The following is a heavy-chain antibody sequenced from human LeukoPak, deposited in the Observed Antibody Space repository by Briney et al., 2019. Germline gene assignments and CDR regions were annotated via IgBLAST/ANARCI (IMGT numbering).Heavy chain of an antibody. D-gene: IGHD5-18*01. J-gene: IGHJ4*02. Sequence: GGSLRLSCAASRFTFSNYAMHWVRQAPGKGLEWVAVMWYDGSNEYYTDSVKGRFTISRDNSKNTLYLQMNSLRAEDTAVYYCARAGGYSFGPGGYWGQGTLVTVSS. CDR2: MWYDGSNE. CDR1: RFTFSNYA. CDR3: ARAGGYSFGPGGY. V-gene: IGHV3-33*01.